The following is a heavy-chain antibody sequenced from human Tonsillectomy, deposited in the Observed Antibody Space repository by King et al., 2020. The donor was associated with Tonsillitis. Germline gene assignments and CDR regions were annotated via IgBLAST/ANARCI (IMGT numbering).Heavy chain of an antibody. Sequence: VQLVQSGAEGKKPGASVKVSCKASGYTFTGNYIQWVRQAPGQSFEWMGCMNPKNGDTKYAQKFQGRVTMTRDMSISTAYMDLTRLTSDDTAIYYCARGRTLPIENWFDPWGQGTLVTVSS. V-gene: IGHV1-2*02. CDR2: MNPKNGDT. CDR3: ARGRTLPIENWFDP. D-gene: IGHD1-1*01. CDR1: GYTFTGNY. J-gene: IGHJ5*02.